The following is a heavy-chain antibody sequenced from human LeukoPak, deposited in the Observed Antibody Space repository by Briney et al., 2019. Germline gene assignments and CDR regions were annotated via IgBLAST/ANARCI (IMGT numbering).Heavy chain of an antibody. J-gene: IGHJ4*02. Sequence: GGSLRLSCAASGFTFRNYWMGWVRQAPGKGLEWVANTKPDGSAEYYADSVRGRFTTSRDNANNLLYLQMNRLRAEDRAVYYCARDGGLNTIFDYWGQGTLVTVSS. D-gene: IGHD2-15*01. CDR1: GFTFRNYW. V-gene: IGHV3-7*01. CDR2: TKPDGSAE. CDR3: ARDGGLNTIFDY.